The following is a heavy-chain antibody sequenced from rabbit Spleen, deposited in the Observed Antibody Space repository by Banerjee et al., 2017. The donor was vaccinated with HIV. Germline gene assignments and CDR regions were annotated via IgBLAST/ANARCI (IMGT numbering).Heavy chain of an antibody. CDR3: ARGGYGGHIYAMGL. Sequence: QEQLEESGGGLVKPEGSLTLTCTASGFSFSSRYYMCWVRQAPGKGLEWIACINTATGKAVYARWAKGRFTISRTSSTTVTLQMTSLTDADTATYFCARGGYGGHIYAMGLWGQGTLVTVS. V-gene: IGHV1S45*01. CDR1: GFSFSSRYY. D-gene: IGHD4-2*01. J-gene: IGHJ4*01. CDR2: INTATGKA.